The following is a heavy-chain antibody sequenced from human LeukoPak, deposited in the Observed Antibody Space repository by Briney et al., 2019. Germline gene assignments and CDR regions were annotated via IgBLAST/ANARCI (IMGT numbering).Heavy chain of an antibody. D-gene: IGHD3-16*01. CDR1: GYTLTYYY. Sequence: PGASVKVSCKASGYTLTYYYLHWVRGAPGQGLEWVGILNPRGGSQTFAQKFQGRVTVTTDTSTSTVYLELSSLRSDDTAVYYCARAGYYDVSGDRLYYLENWGQGTPVTVSS. CDR3: ARAGYYDVSGDRLYYLEN. CDR2: LNPRGGSQ. J-gene: IGHJ4*02. V-gene: IGHV1-46*01.